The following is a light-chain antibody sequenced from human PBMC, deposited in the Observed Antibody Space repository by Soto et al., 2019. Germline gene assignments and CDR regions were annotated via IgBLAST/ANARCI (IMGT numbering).Light chain of an antibody. J-gene: IGKJ5*01. Sequence: DIQLTQSPSFLSASVGDRVTITCRASQDIRSYLAWYQQKAGVAPKLLIYAASTLQSGVPSRFSGSGSGTEFTLTISSLQPEDFATYYCQQLDSYPITFGQGTRLEIK. CDR2: AAS. V-gene: IGKV1-9*01. CDR3: QQLDSYPIT. CDR1: QDIRSY.